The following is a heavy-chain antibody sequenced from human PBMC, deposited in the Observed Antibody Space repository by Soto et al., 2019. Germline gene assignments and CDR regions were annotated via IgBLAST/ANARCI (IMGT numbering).Heavy chain of an antibody. D-gene: IGHD2-15*01. CDR2: IYYSGST. J-gene: IGHJ4*02. CDR3: ARSDIVVVVAAPLRFDY. Sequence: SETLSLTCTVSGGSISSSSYYWGWIRQPPGKGLEWIGSIYYSGSTYYNPSLKSRVTISVDTSKNQFSLKLSSVTAADTAVYYCARSDIVVVVAAPLRFDYWGQGTLVTVSS. CDR1: GGSISSSSYY. V-gene: IGHV4-39*01.